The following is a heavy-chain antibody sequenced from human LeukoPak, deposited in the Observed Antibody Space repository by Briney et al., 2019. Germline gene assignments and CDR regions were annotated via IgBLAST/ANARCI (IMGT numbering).Heavy chain of an antibody. CDR3: ARVNIVLVPSTFNWFDP. J-gene: IGHJ5*02. V-gene: IGHV1-18*01. Sequence: ASVKVSCKASGYTFTSYGISWVRQAPGQGLEWMGWISAYNGNTNYAQNLQDRVTMTTDTSTSTAYMELRSLRSDDTAVYYCARVNIVLVPSTFNWFDPWGQGSLVTVSS. CDR2: ISAYNGNT. D-gene: IGHD2-2*01. CDR1: GYTFTSYG.